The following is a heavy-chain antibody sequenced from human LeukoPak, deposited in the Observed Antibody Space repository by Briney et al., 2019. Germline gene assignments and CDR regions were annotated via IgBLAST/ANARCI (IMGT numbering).Heavy chain of an antibody. J-gene: IGHJ4*02. Sequence: GGSLRLSCAASGFTFSIYVMHWVRQAPGKGLEWVAVISYGGTNKDYTDSVKGRFTISRDDSRNTLYLQMNSLRAEDTAVYYCARDLAYGGKVGVFDYWGQGTLVTVSA. CDR3: ARDLAYGGKVGVFDY. CDR2: ISYGGTNK. V-gene: IGHV3-30*03. D-gene: IGHD4-23*01. CDR1: GFTFSIYV.